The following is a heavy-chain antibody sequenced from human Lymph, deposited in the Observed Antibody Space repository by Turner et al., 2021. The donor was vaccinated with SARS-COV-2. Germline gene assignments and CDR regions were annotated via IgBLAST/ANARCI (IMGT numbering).Heavy chain of an antibody. Sequence: QVQLVQSGAEVKKPGALVKLCCHASGYTFTGCYMHWGRQAPGQGLEWMGWINPNSGGTNYARKFQGRVTMTRDTSISTAYMELSRLRSDDTAVYYCARDVERYNDFWSGYSGGYGLDVWGQGTTVTVSS. CDR3: ARDVERYNDFWSGYSGGYGLDV. V-gene: IGHV1-2*02. D-gene: IGHD3-3*01. CDR2: INPNSGGT. J-gene: IGHJ6*02. CDR1: GYTFTGCY.